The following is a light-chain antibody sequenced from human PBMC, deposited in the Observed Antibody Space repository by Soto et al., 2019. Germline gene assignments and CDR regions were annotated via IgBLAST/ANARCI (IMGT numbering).Light chain of an antibody. CDR3: PQRSNWPPLT. CDR2: DAL. J-gene: IGKJ3*01. CDR1: QSVDWY. Sequence: EIVLTQSPATLYLSPGDRATLSCRASQSVDWYVAWYQQKPGQAPRLLIYDALKRATGTPDRFSGSGSGTDFTLTIRRLEPEDFAVYYCPQRSNWPPLTFGPGTKVDLK. V-gene: IGKV3-11*01.